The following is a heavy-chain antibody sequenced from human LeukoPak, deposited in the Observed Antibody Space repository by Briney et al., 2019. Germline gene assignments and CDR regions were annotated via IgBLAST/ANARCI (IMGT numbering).Heavy chain of an antibody. Sequence: ASVKVSCKASGYTFTSYDINWVRQATGQGLEWMGWMNPNSGNTGYAQKFQGGVTMTRNTSISTAYMELSSLRSEDTAVYYCARFTYYYDSSGYYFSDYYYYYGMDVWGQGTTVTVSS. V-gene: IGHV1-8*01. J-gene: IGHJ6*02. CDR2: MNPNSGNT. CDR1: GYTFTSYD. D-gene: IGHD3-22*01. CDR3: ARFTYYYDSSGYYFSDYYYYYGMDV.